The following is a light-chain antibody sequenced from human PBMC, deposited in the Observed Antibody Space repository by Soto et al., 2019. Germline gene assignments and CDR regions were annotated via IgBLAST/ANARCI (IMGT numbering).Light chain of an antibody. CDR2: SNN. J-gene: IGLJ2*01. Sequence: QSVLTQPPSASGTPGQRVTISCSGSSSNIGSNYVYWYQQLPGTAPKLLIYSNNQRPSGVPDRFSGSKSGTSASLAISGLLSEDEADYYCAAWDDSLSGHVVFGGGTQLTVL. CDR3: AAWDDSLSGHVV. CDR1: SSNIGSNY. V-gene: IGLV1-47*02.